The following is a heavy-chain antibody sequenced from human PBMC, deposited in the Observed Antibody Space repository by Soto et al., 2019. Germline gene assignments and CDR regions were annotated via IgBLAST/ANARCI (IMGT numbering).Heavy chain of an antibody. CDR1: GFSFSSYD. D-gene: IGHD3-10*01. Sequence: EVQLVESGGGLVQPGGSLRLSCAASGFSFSSYDMLWVRQAAGKGLEWVSGIHSAGDTYYPGSVKGRFTISRENAKNSLYLQMNSLRAEDTAVYYCAREYDGNGGYFDYWAREPWSPSPQ. J-gene: IGHJ4*02. V-gene: IGHV3-13*01. CDR2: IHSAGDT. CDR3: AREYDGNGGYFDY.